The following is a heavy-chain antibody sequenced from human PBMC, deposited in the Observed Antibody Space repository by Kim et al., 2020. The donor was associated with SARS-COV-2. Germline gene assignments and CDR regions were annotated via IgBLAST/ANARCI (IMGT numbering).Heavy chain of an antibody. CDR3: ARESIMITFGGVIVIPDASDI. CDR1: GFTFSSYS. D-gene: IGHD3-16*02. V-gene: IGHV3-48*02. Sequence: GGSLRLSCAASGFTFSSYSKNWVRQAPGKGLEWVSYISSSSSTIYYADSVKGRFTISRDNAKNSLYLQMNSLRDEDTAVYYCARESIMITFGGVIVIPDASDIWGQGTMVTVSS. J-gene: IGHJ3*02. CDR2: ISSSSSTI.